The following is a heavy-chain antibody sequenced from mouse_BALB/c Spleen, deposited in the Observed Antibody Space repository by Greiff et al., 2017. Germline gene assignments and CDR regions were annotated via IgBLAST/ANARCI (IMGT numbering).Heavy chain of an antibody. V-gene: IGHV5-6-5*01. J-gene: IGHJ3*01. Sequence: EVMLVESGGGLVKPGGSLKLSCAASGFTFSSYAMSWVRQTPEKRLEWVASISSGGSTYYPDSVKGRFTISRDNARNILYLQMSSLRSEDTAMYYCARDAYYGYGFAYWGQGTLVTGSA. CDR2: ISSGGST. D-gene: IGHD1-2*01. CDR1: GFTFSSYA. CDR3: ARDAYYGYGFAY.